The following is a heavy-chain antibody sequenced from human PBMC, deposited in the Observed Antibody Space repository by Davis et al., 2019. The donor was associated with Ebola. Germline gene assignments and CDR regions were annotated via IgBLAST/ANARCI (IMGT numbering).Heavy chain of an antibody. D-gene: IGHD6-19*01. CDR3: TGTVAGVDY. Sequence: PGGSLRLSCAASGFTFIGSAMHWVRQASGKGLEWVGRIKSKANSYATAYAASVKGRFTISRDDSKNTAYLQMNSLKTEDTAVYYCTGTVAGVDYWGQGTLVTVSS. CDR2: IKSKANSYAT. J-gene: IGHJ4*02. V-gene: IGHV3-73*01. CDR1: GFTFIGSA.